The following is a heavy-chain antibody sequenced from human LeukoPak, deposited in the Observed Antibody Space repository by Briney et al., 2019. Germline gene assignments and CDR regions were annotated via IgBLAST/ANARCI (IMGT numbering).Heavy chain of an antibody. CDR1: VFTLTRYC. D-gene: IGHD3-10*01. CDR2: ITYDGYYK. Sequence: GTSLRLSCAASVFTLTRYCIQWVRQAPGKGLEGVALITYDGYYKYYSDSVKGRFPISSDTSKNTMYLQMNSLRAEDTAVYYCARDLSPVVRASPMGYWGQGTLVTVSS. V-gene: IGHV3-30*03. J-gene: IGHJ4*02. CDR3: ARDLSPVVRASPMGY.